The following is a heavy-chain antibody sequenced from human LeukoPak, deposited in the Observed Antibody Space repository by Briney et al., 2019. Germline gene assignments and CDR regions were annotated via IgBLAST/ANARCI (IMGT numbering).Heavy chain of an antibody. D-gene: IGHD4-23*01. CDR3: AKLIGDADYGGNPDAFDI. CDR1: GGSFSGYY. Sequence: PSETLSLTCAVYGGSFSGYYWSWIRQPPGKGLEWIGEINHSGSTNYNPSLKSRVTISVDTSKNQFSLKLSSVTAADTAVYYCAKLIGDADYGGNPDAFDIWGQGTMVTVSS. J-gene: IGHJ3*02. V-gene: IGHV4-34*01. CDR2: INHSGST.